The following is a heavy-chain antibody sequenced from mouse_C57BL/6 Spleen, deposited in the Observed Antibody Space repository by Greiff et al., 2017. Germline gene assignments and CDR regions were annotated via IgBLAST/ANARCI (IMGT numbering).Heavy chain of an antibody. CDR1: GFTFSDYG. J-gene: IGHJ3*01. V-gene: IGHV5-17*01. D-gene: IGHD1-1*01. Sequence: EVQRVESGGGLVKPGGSLKLSCAASGFTFSDYGMHWVRQSPEKGLEWVAYISSGSSTIYDADTVKGRFTVYRDNAKNTLFLQMTGQMYEDTAMYYCARQYYGSSYSWFAYWGQGTLVTVSA. CDR3: ARQYYGSSYSWFAY. CDR2: ISSGSSTI.